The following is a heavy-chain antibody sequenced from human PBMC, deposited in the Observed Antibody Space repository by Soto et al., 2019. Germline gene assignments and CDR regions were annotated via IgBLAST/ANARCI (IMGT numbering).Heavy chain of an antibody. V-gene: IGHV3-73*01. CDR1: GFTFSGSA. D-gene: IGHD6-13*01. CDR3: TRHQPPSCSSWPGYAYYYYGMDV. CDR2: IRSKANSYAT. Sequence: GGSLRLSCAASGFTFSGSAMHWVRQASGKGLEWVGRIRSKANSYATAYAASVKGRFTISRDDSKNTAYLQMNSLKTEDTAVYYCTRHQPPSCSSWPGYAYYYYGMDVWGQGTTVTVSS. J-gene: IGHJ6*02.